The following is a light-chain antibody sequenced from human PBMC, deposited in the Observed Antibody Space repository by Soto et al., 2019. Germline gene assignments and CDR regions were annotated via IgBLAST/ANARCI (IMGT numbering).Light chain of an antibody. CDR1: HNIERW. CDR2: DAS. CDR3: QQFAISTT. J-gene: IGKJ1*01. Sequence: IQMTQSPSTLSASVGDRVTITCRASHNIERWMAWYQQKPGKAPSILIFDASTLHSGVPSRFSGSGSGTDFTLTISSLQPDDFATYYCQQFAISTTVGQGIKVEVK. V-gene: IGKV1-5*01.